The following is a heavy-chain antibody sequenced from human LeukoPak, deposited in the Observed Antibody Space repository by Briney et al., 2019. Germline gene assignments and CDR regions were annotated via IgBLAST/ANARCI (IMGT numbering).Heavy chain of an antibody. V-gene: IGHV3-23*01. Sequence: GGSLRLSCAASGFTFSSYTMTWVRQAPGMGLEWVSAIGGSIDNTYYADSVKGRFTISRDISKNTLYLQMNSLRVEDTAVYYCAREWQGGIAAAGTRIEGDYWGQGTLVAVSS. D-gene: IGHD6-13*01. CDR3: AREWQGGIAAAGTRIEGDY. J-gene: IGHJ4*02. CDR2: IGGSIDNT. CDR1: GFTFSSYT.